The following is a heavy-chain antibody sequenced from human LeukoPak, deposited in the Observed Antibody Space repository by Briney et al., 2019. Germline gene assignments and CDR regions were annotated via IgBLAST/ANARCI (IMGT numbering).Heavy chain of an antibody. CDR1: GFTFSSYV. J-gene: IGHJ4*02. D-gene: IGHD5-18*01. V-gene: IGHV3-30*04. CDR2: ISYDGSNK. Sequence: PGRSLRLSCAASGFTFSSYVMHWVRQAPGKGLEWVAVISYDGSNKYYADSVKGRFTISRDNAKNSLYLQMNSLRAEDTAVYYCARADWDTAMIDYWGQGTLVTVSS. CDR3: ARADWDTAMIDY.